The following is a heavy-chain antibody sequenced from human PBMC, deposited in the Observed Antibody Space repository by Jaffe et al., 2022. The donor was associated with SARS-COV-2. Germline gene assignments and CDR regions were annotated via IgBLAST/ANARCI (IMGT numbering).Heavy chain of an antibody. CDR1: GGSITTSSYY. D-gene: IGHD1-1*01. Sequence: QLQLQESGPGLVKPSETLSLTCTVSGGSITTSSYYWAWIRQPPGKGLEWIGSIYSSGNTYYNPSLRSRVTISVDPSKNQFSLNLSSVTAADTAVYYCAKHNPEPGLDYWGQGTLVTVSS. V-gene: IGHV4-39*01. CDR2: IYSSGNT. CDR3: AKHNPEPGLDY. J-gene: IGHJ4*02.